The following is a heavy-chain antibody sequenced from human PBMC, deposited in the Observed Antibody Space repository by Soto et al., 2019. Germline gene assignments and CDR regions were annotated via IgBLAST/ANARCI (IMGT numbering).Heavy chain of an antibody. Sequence: SETLSLTCTVSGGSISSSSYYWGWIRQPPGKGLEWIGSIYYSGSTYYNPSLKSRVTISVDTSKNQFSLKLSSVTAADTAVYYCARQEANWNGLDAFDIWGQGTMVTVSS. V-gene: IGHV4-39*01. CDR2: IYYSGST. CDR3: ARQEANWNGLDAFDI. J-gene: IGHJ3*02. CDR1: GGSISSSSYY. D-gene: IGHD1-20*01.